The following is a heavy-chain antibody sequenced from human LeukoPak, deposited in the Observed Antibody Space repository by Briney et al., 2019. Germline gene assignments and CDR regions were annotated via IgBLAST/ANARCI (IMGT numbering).Heavy chain of an antibody. D-gene: IGHD1-26*01. CDR1: GGSFSGYY. CDR3: ASFGSYDVAVDY. CDR2: INHSGST. Sequence: PSETLSLTCAVYGGSFSGYYWSWIRQPPGKGLEWIGEINHSGSTNYNQSLKSRVTISVDTSKNQFSLKLSSVTAADTAVYYCASFGSYDVAVDYWGQGTLVTVSS. J-gene: IGHJ4*02. V-gene: IGHV4-34*01.